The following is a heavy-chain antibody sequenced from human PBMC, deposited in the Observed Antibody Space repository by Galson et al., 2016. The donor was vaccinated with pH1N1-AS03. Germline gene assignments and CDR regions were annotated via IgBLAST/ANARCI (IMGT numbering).Heavy chain of an antibody. CDR2: IDWDDDK. V-gene: IGHV2-70*11. CDR3: ARGVRPYYYAMDA. Sequence: PALVKPTQTLTLTCTISGFSLTTSGMCVNWIRQPPGKALEWLARIDWDDDKYFSTSLRTRLTISRDTSKNQVVLKMTNMGPLDTGTYYCARGVRPYYYAMDAWGQGTTVTVSS. J-gene: IGHJ6*02. CDR1: GFSLTTSGMC.